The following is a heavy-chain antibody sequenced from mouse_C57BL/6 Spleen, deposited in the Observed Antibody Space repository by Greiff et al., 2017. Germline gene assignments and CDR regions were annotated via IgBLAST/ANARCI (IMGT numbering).Heavy chain of an antibody. CDR2: IYPGSGST. CDR3: ASPYYDYDVVYVDV. D-gene: IGHD2-4*01. V-gene: IGHV1-55*01. J-gene: IGHJ1*03. Sequence: QVKLQQSGAELVKPGASVKLSCKASGYTFTSYWITWVKQRPGQGLEWIGDIYPGSGSTNYNEKFKSKATLTVNTSSSTAYMQLSSLTSEDSAVDYGASPYYDYDVVYVDVWGTGTTVTVSS. CDR1: GYTFTSYW.